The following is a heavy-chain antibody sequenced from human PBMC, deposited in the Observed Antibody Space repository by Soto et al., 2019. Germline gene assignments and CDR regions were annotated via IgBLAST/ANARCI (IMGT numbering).Heavy chain of an antibody. CDR3: AKAASFGNYYNMDV. Sequence: PGGSLRLSCAASGFTFSSYAMTWVRQAPGKGLEWVSAISGSGGSTYYADSVKGRFTISRDNSKNTLYLEMNSLRAGDTAVYYCAKAASFGNYYNMDVWGKGTTVTVSS. CDR1: GFTFSSYA. CDR2: ISGSGGST. D-gene: IGHD3-3*01. V-gene: IGHV3-23*01. J-gene: IGHJ6*03.